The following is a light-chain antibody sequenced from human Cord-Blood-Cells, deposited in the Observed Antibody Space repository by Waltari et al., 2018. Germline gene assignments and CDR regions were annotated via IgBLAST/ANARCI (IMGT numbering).Light chain of an antibody. CDR3: QSYDSSXSGSV. V-gene: IGLV1-40*01. CDR2: GNS. J-gene: IGLJ3*02. Sequence: QSVLTQPPSVSGAPGQRVTISCTGSSSNIGAGYDVHWYQQLPGTAPKLLIYGNSNRPSGVPDRFSGSKSGTSASLAITGLQAEDEADYYCQSYDSSXSGSVFGGGTXLTVL. CDR1: SSNIGAGYD.